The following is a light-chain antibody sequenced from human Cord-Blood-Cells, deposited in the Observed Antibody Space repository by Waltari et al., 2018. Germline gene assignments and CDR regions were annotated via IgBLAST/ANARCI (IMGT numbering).Light chain of an antibody. CDR2: EVS. CDR1: SSDVGSYNL. J-gene: IGLJ1*01. V-gene: IGLV2-23*02. CDR3: CSYAGSSTYV. Sequence: QSALTKPASVSGSPGQSITISCTGTSSDVGSYNLVSWYQQHPGKAPKLIIYEVSKRPSGASNRFSGSKASNTAVLTIVGLQAEYEADYYGCSYAGSSTYVFGIGTKVTVL.